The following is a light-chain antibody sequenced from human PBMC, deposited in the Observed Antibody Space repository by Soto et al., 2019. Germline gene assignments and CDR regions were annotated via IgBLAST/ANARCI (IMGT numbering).Light chain of an antibody. J-gene: IGKJ5*01. Sequence: EIVLTQSPGTLSSSPGERATLSCRASQSVSSSYLAWYQQKPGQAPRLLIYGASSRATGIPDRFSGSGSGTDFTLSISRLEPEDFAVYYCQQYGSSPGITFGQGTRLEN. CDR1: QSVSSSY. V-gene: IGKV3-20*01. CDR3: QQYGSSPGIT. CDR2: GAS.